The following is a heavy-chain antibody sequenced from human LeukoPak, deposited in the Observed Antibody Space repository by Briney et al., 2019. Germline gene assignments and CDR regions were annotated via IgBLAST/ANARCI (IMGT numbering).Heavy chain of an antibody. CDR2: IDYSGST. Sequence: SETLSLTCTVYGGSISSYYWNWIRQPPGKGLEWIGYIDYSGSTNYNPSLKSRVAISVDTSKNQFSLKLSSVTAADTAVYYCARLVHCSGGSCYSAGGRDWFDPWGQGTLVTVSS. CDR3: ARLVHCSGGSCYSAGGRDWFDP. CDR1: GGSISSYY. J-gene: IGHJ5*02. D-gene: IGHD2-15*01. V-gene: IGHV4-59*08.